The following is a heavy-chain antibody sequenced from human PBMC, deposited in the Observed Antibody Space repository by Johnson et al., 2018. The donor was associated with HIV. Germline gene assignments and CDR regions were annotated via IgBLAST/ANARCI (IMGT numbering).Heavy chain of an antibody. Sequence: QVQLVESGGGLVQPGGSLRLSCAAAGFTFSDYYMSWIRQAPGKGLEWVSYISSSGNTIYYADSVKGRITVSRDNAKNSLYLQMNSLKIEDTAVYYCSGGVAAAGTPVAFDFWGQGTLVTVSS. J-gene: IGHJ3*01. CDR2: ISSSGNTI. D-gene: IGHD6-13*01. CDR3: SGGVAAAGTPVAFDF. CDR1: GFTFSDYY. V-gene: IGHV3-11*01.